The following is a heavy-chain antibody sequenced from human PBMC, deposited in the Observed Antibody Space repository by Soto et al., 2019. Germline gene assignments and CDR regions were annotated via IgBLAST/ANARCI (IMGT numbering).Heavy chain of an antibody. J-gene: IGHJ6*02. CDR2: ISSSSSYI. Sequence: GGSLRLSCAASGFTFRSYSMNWVRQAPGKGLEWVSSISSSSSYIYYADSVKGRFTISRDNAKNSLYLQMNSLRAEDTAVYYCARDGVLYSSGSQYYYYYGMDVWGQGTTVTVSS. CDR1: GFTFRSYS. CDR3: ARDGVLYSSGSQYYYYYGMDV. V-gene: IGHV3-21*01. D-gene: IGHD6-19*01.